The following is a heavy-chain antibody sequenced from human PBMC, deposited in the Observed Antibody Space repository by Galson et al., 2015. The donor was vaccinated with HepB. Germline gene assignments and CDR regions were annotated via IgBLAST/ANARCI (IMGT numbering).Heavy chain of an antibody. V-gene: IGHV3-21*01. CDR2: ISSSSSYI. CDR3: VRDGGSGWNENWFDP. J-gene: IGHJ5*02. D-gene: IGHD6-19*01. Sequence: SLRLSCAASGFTFSSYSMNWVRQAPGKGLEWVTSISSSSSYIYYADSVKGRFTISRDNAKNSLYLQMNSLRAEDTAVYYCVRDGGSGWNENWFDPWGQGTLVTVSS. CDR1: GFTFSSYS.